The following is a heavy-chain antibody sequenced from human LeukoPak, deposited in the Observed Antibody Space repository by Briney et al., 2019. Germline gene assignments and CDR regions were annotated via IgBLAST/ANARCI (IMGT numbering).Heavy chain of an antibody. J-gene: IGHJ6*03. D-gene: IGHD3-3*01. CDR2: IIPIFGTA. CDR1: GGTFSSYA. Sequence: ASVKVSCKASGGTFSSYAISWVRQAPGQGLEWMGGIIPIFGTANYAQKFQGRVTITADESTSTAYMELSSLRSEDTAVYYCARGSGYDFWSPYYYYMDVWGKGTTVTVSS. V-gene: IGHV1-69*13. CDR3: ARGSGYDFWSPYYYYMDV.